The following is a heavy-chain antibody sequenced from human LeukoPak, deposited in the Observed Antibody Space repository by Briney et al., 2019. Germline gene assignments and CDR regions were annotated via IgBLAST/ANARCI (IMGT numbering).Heavy chain of an antibody. Sequence: GGSLRLSCAASGFTFSSYAMSWVRQAPGKGLEWVSAISGSGGNTYYADSVKGRFTISRDNSKNTLYLQMNSLRAEDTTVYYCARDQGEESNYGYFYYMDVWGKGTTVTVSS. J-gene: IGHJ6*03. V-gene: IGHV3-23*01. CDR3: ARDQGEESNYGYFYYMDV. CDR2: ISGSGGNT. CDR1: GFTFSSYA. D-gene: IGHD4-11*01.